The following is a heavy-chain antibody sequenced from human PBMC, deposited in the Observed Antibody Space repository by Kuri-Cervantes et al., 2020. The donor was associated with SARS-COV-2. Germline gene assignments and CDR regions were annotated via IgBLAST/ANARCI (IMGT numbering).Heavy chain of an antibody. V-gene: IGHV4-30-2*01. CDR1: GASISSGGYY. CDR2: IYHSGST. Sequence: SETLSLTCTVSGASISSGGYYWSWTRQTPGKGLEWIGYIYHSGSTYYNPSLKSRVTIAVDRSKKQFSLKLSSVTAADTAVYYCARARIAAAGYNWFDPWGQGTLVTVSS. D-gene: IGHD6-13*01. J-gene: IGHJ5*02. CDR3: ARARIAAAGYNWFDP.